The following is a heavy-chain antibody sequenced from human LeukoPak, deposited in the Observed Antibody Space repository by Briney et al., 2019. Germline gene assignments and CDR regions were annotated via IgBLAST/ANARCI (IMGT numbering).Heavy chain of an antibody. CDR1: GFTFSSYG. D-gene: IGHD2-21*02. J-gene: IGHJ4*02. V-gene: IGHV3-33*01. CDR3: ARDIGVRGMSGGDCYPGGY. CDR2: IWYDGSNK. Sequence: GRSLRLSCAASGFTFSSYGMHWVRQAPGKGLEWVAVIWYDGSNKYYADSVKGRFTISRDNSKNTLYLRMNSLRAEDTAVYYCARDIGVRGMSGGDCYPGGYWGQGTLVTVSS.